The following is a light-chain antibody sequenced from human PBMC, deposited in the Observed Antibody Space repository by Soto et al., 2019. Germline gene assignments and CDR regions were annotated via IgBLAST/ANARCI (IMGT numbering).Light chain of an antibody. CDR1: QTVTSTY. CDR3: QQYGNSPRT. V-gene: IGKV3-20*01. J-gene: IGKJ1*01. CDR2: GIS. Sequence: EVVMTQSPATLSVSPGERATLSCRASQTVTSTYLAWYQQKPGQAPRLLIYGISSRATGVPDRFSGSGSGTDFTLTISRLEPEDFAVYYCQQYGNSPRTFGQGTKVDIK.